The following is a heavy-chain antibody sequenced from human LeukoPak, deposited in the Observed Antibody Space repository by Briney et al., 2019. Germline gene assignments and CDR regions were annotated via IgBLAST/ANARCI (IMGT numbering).Heavy chain of an antibody. J-gene: IGHJ6*03. CDR3: ARDEPYDFGFYYMDV. CDR1: GFISSYW. CDR2: IKQDGSER. D-gene: IGHD3-3*01. Sequence: GGSLRLSCAASGFISSYWMTWVRQAPGKGLEWVANIKQDGSERYYVDSVKGRFTISRDNAKNSLYLQMNSLRAEDTAVYYCARDEPYDFGFYYMDVWGKGTTVTVSS. V-gene: IGHV3-7*01.